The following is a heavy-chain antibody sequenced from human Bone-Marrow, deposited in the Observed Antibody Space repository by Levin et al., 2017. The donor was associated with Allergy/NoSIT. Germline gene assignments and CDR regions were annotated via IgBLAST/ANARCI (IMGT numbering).Heavy chain of an antibody. Sequence: PGGSLRLSCAASGFTFSSYDMHWVRQATGKGLEWVSAIGTAGDTYYPGSVKGRFTISRENAKNSLYLQMNSLRAGDTAVYYCARGFASGWYSGSRFRGWWYFDLWGRGTLVTVSS. CDR1: GFTFSSYD. D-gene: IGHD6-19*01. CDR3: ARGFASGWYSGSRFRGWWYFDL. V-gene: IGHV3-13*04. CDR2: IGTAGDT. J-gene: IGHJ2*01.